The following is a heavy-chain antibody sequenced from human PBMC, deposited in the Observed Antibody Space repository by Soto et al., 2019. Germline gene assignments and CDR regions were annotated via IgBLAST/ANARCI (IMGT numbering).Heavy chain of an antibody. J-gene: IGHJ4*02. CDR1: GGTFNSYT. CDR3: AIVRSGGGHDFGYFDY. V-gene: IGHV1-69*02. CDR2: IIPIVGIV. D-gene: IGHD3-3*01. Sequence: QVQLVQSGAEVKKPGSSVKVSCKASGGTFNSYTISWLRQAPGQGPEWMGRIIPIVGIVNYAQKFQGRVTITADKSTSTGYMEFSSLRSEDTAVYYCAIVRSGGGHDFGYFDYWGQGSLVTVSS.